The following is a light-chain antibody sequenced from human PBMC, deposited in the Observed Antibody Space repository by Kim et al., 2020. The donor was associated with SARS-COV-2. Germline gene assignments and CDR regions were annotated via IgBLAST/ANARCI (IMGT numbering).Light chain of an antibody. CDR1: QSISSW. CDR3: QQYNSYSWG. CDR2: KAS. Sequence: DIQMTQSPSTLSASVGDRVTITCRASQSISSWLAWYQQKPGKAPKLLIYKASSLESGVPSRFSGSGSGREFTLTISSLQPDDFATYYCQQYNSYSWGIGQGAKVEIK. V-gene: IGKV1-5*03. J-gene: IGKJ1*01.